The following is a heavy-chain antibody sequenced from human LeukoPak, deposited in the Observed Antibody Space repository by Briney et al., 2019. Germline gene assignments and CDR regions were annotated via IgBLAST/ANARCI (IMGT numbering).Heavy chain of an antibody. CDR1: GGTFSSYA. D-gene: IGHD2-21*02. CDR2: IIPIFGTA. Sequence: ASVKVSCKASGGTFSSYAISWVRQAPGQGLEWMGGIIPIFGTANYAQKFQDRVTITADESTSTAYMELSSLRSEDTAVYYCATRVRSRDGDYSRGYYYYYMDVWGKGTTVTISS. V-gene: IGHV1-69*13. CDR3: ATRVRSRDGDYSRGYYYYYMDV. J-gene: IGHJ6*03.